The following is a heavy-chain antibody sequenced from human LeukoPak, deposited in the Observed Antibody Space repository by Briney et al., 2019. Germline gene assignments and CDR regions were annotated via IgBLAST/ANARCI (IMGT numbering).Heavy chain of an antibody. CDR2: IYYSGST. Sequence: PSETLSLTFTVSGGSISSYYWSWIRQPPGKGLEWIGYIYYSGSTNYNPSLKSRVTISVDTSKNQFSLKLSSVTAADTAVYYCARDGGLSGHFDYWAREPWSPSPQ. CDR1: GGSISSYY. J-gene: IGHJ4*02. D-gene: IGHD2/OR15-2a*01. CDR3: ARDGGLSGHFDY. V-gene: IGHV4-59*01.